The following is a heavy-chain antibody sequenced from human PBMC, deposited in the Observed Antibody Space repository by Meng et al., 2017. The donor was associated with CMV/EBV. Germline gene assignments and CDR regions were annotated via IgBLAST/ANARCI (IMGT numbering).Heavy chain of an antibody. V-gene: IGHV1-69*10. D-gene: IGHD3-10*01. Sequence: SSVQVSCKASGGTFSSYAISWVRQAPGQGLEWVGGIIPILGIANYAQKFQGRVTITADKSTSTAYMELSSLRSEDTAVYYCASINFPHYYYYGMDVWGQGTTVTVSS. CDR2: IIPILGIA. CDR3: ASINFPHYYYYGMDV. CDR1: GGTFSSYA. J-gene: IGHJ6*02.